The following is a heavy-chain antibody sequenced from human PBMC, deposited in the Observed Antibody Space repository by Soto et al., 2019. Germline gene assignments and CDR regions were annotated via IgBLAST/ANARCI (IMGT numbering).Heavy chain of an antibody. J-gene: IGHJ6*02. V-gene: IGHV3-23*01. Sequence: PGGSLRLSCAASGFIFSSYAMGWVRQAPGKGLEWVSTIRGSGGRTFYADSVKGRFTISRDNSKNTLYLEMNSLRAEDTAVYYCAKVLGTMVTTGEYHYGMDVWGQGTTVTVSS. CDR1: GFIFSSYA. CDR2: IRGSGGRT. CDR3: AKVLGTMVTTGEYHYGMDV. D-gene: IGHD5-12*01.